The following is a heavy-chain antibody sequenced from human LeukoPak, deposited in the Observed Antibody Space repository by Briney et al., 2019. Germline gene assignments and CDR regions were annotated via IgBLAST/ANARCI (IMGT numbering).Heavy chain of an antibody. CDR1: GHIFTVDS. CDR3: ATAQQCSGGTCHAWTDAFHL. J-gene: IGHJ3*01. D-gene: IGHD6-25*01. Sequence: ASVKVSCTASGHIFTVDSIHWVRQAPGQGLEWMGWVHLNGGGSYRAQRFQGRVTMTKGTSITTAYMELSSLTFDDTVVYYCATAQQCSGGTCHAWTDAFHLWGQGTMVTVTS. CDR2: VHLNGGGS. V-gene: IGHV1-2*02.